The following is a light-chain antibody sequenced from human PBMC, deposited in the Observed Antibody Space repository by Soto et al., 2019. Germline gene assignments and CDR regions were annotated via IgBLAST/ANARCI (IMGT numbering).Light chain of an antibody. J-gene: IGLJ1*01. V-gene: IGLV1-40*01. Sequence: QSVLTQPPSVSGAPGQRVSISCTGSSSNIGAGYNVHWYQQLPGTAPKLLIYDNNNWPSGVPDRFSGSKSGTSASLAITGLQAEDEADYYCQSYDTSLSGFYVFGTGTKLTVL. CDR2: DNN. CDR1: SSNIGAGYN. CDR3: QSYDTSLSGFYV.